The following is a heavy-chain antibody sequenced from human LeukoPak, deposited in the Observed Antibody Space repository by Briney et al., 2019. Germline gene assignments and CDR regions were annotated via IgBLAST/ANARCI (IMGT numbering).Heavy chain of an antibody. V-gene: IGHV1-69*13. Sequence: SVKVSCKASGGTFSSYAISWVRQAPGQGLEWMGGIIPIFGTANYAQKFQGGVTITADESTSTAYMELSSLRSEDTAVYYCAREKYYYGSGSYYNTPLDYWGQGTLVTVSS. CDR1: GGTFSSYA. CDR2: IIPIFGTA. CDR3: AREKYYYGSGSYYNTPLDY. J-gene: IGHJ4*02. D-gene: IGHD3-10*01.